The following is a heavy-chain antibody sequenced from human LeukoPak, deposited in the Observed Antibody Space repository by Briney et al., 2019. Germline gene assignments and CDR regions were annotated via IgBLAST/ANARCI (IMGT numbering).Heavy chain of an antibody. Sequence: SVKVSCKASGGTFSSYAISWVRQAPGQGLEWMGGIIPIFGTANYAQEFQGRVTITADESTSTAYMELSSLRSEDTAVYYCARDSSIVGATSDAFDIWGQGTMVTVSS. J-gene: IGHJ3*02. CDR3: ARDSSIVGATSDAFDI. V-gene: IGHV1-69*13. CDR1: GGTFSSYA. D-gene: IGHD1-26*01. CDR2: IIPIFGTA.